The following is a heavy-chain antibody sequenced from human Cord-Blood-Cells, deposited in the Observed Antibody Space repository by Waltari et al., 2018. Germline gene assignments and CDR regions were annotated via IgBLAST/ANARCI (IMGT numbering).Heavy chain of an antibody. CDR3: ARDPPTIAALAFDI. Sequence: QVQLVQSGAEVKKPGSSVKGSCKASGGPFSRYAISWVRPAPGKGLEWRGGIIPMFGTANYAQKFQGRVTITADESPSTAYMELSSLRSEDTAVYYCARDPPTIAALAFDIWGQGTMVTVSS. V-gene: IGHV1-69*01. CDR2: IIPMFGTA. CDR1: GGPFSRYA. J-gene: IGHJ3*02. D-gene: IGHD6-6*01.